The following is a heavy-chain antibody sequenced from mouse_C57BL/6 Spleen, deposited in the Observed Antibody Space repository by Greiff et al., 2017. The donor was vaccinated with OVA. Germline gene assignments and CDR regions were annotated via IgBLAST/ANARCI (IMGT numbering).Heavy chain of an antibody. CDR2: IYPGDGDT. J-gene: IGHJ1*03. CDR1: GYAFSSSW. V-gene: IGHV1-82*01. D-gene: IGHD4-1*01. Sequence: QVQLKESGPELVKPGASVKISCKASGYAFSSSWMNWVKQRPGKGLEWIGRIYPGDGDTNYNGKFKGKATLTADKSSSTAYMQLSSRTSEDSAVDFCARSGTGAWYFDVWGTGTTVTVSS. CDR3: ARSGTGAWYFDV.